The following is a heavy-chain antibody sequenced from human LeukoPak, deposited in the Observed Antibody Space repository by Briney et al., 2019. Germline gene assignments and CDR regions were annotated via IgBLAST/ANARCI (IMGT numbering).Heavy chain of an antibody. CDR1: GGSISSSSYY. Sequence: SETLSLTCTVSGGSISSSSYYWGWIRQPPGKGLEWIGSIYYSGSTYYNPSLKSRVTISVDTSKNRFSLKLSSVTAADTAVYYCASRDIVATMADYWGQGTLVTVSS. CDR2: IYYSGST. J-gene: IGHJ4*02. V-gene: IGHV4-39*01. CDR3: ASRDIVATMADY. D-gene: IGHD5-12*01.